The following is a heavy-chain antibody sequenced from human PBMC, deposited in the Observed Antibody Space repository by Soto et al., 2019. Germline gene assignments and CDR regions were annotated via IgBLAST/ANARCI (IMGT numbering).Heavy chain of an antibody. J-gene: IGHJ6*02. Sequence: ASVKVSCKASGYTFTGYYMHWVRQASGQGLEWMGWINPNSGGTNYAQKFQGRVTMTRDTSISTAYMELSRLRSDDTAVYYCASYMVRGGGGYYGMDVWGQGTTVTVSS. CDR2: INPNSGGT. CDR1: GYTFTGYY. V-gene: IGHV1-2*02. D-gene: IGHD3-10*01. CDR3: ASYMVRGGGGYYGMDV.